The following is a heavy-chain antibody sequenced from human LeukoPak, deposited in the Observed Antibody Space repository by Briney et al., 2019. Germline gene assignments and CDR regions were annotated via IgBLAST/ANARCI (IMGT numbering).Heavy chain of an antibody. J-gene: IGHJ4*02. CDR2: ISGSGAST. CDR1: GFTVTNFD. Sequence: GGSLRLSCSASGFTVTNFDMTWHRQAPGKGLEWVSGISGSGASTYYADSVKGRFTISRDNSKNTVYLQMNSLRAEDTAVYYCVKYRSRVGCSGSFDYWSQGTLVTVSS. D-gene: IGHD2-15*01. V-gene: IGHV3-23*01. CDR3: VKYRSRVGCSGSFDY.